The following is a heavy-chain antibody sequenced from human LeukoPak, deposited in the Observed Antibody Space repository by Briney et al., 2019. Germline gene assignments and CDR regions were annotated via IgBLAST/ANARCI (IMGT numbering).Heavy chain of an antibody. CDR1: GFTFSSYG. D-gene: IGHD3-22*01. J-gene: IGHJ4*02. Sequence: PGRSLRLSCAASGFTFSSYGMHWVRQAPGKGLEWVAVIWYDGSNKYYADSVKGRFTISRDNSKNTLYLQMNSLRAEDTAVYYCATHSSGYYETDYWGQGTLVTVSS. CDR3: ATHSSGYYETDY. V-gene: IGHV3-33*01. CDR2: IWYDGSNK.